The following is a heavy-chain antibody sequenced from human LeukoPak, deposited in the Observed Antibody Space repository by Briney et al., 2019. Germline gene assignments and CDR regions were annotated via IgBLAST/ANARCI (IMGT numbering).Heavy chain of an antibody. Sequence: ASVKVSCKASGYTFTGYYMHWVRQAPGQGLEWMGWINPNSGGTNYAQKFQGRVTMTRDTSISTAYMELSRLRSDDTAVYYCARDYVELRYFDYWGQGTLVTVSS. D-gene: IGHD1-7*01. CDR3: ARDYVELRYFDY. J-gene: IGHJ4*02. CDR2: INPNSGGT. CDR1: GYTFTGYY. V-gene: IGHV1-2*02.